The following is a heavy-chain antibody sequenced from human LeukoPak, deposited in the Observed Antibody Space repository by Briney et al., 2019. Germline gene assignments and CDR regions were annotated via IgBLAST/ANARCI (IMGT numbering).Heavy chain of an antibody. J-gene: IGHJ5*02. V-gene: IGHV3-21*01. CDR3: ARCYGDYVGVWDFEFDP. CDR2: ISSSSSYI. Sequence: GGSLRLSCAASGFTFSSYSMNWVRQAPGKGLEWASSISSSSSYIYYADSVKGRFTISRDNAKNSLYLQMNSLRAEDTAVYYCARCYGDYVGVWDFEFDPRGQGTLVTVFS. D-gene: IGHD4-17*01. CDR1: GFTFSSYS.